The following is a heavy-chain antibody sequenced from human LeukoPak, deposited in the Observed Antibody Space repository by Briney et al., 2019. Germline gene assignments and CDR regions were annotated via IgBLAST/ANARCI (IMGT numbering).Heavy chain of an antibody. V-gene: IGHV3-48*04. Sequence: GGSLRLSCEASGFLFSSYAMNWVRQAPGKGLEWISYISFRSGTVYYADSVQGRFTVSRDNAKNSLYLEMNSLRAEDTAVYYCTREGEKYSVSSWFDPWGQGTLVTVSS. CDR1: GFLFSSYA. D-gene: IGHD6-6*01. CDR2: ISFRSGTV. CDR3: TREGEKYSVSSWFDP. J-gene: IGHJ5*02.